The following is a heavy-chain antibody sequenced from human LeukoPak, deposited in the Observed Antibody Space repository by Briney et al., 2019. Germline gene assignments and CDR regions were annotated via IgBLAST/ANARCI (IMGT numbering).Heavy chain of an antibody. CDR1: GGSISSYY. D-gene: IGHD5-18*01. J-gene: IGHJ6*02. CDR2: IYYSGST. Sequence: RASETPSLTCTVSGGSISSYYWSWIRQPPGKGLEWIGYIYYSGSTNYNPSLKSRVTISVDTSKNQFSLKLSSVTAADTAVYYCARGGPGGYSYGYGFYYYYGMDVWGQGTTVTVSS. CDR3: ARGGPGGYSYGYGFYYYYGMDV. V-gene: IGHV4-59*01.